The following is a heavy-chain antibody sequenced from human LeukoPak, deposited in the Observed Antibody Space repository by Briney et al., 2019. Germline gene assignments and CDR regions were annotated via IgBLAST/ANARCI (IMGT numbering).Heavy chain of an antibody. CDR3: ARTTGALPFDL. J-gene: IGHJ5*02. D-gene: IGHD7-27*01. Sequence: GGSLRLPCVASGFTFRSYWMSWVRQAPGKGLEWVANIKQDGSEKYYVDSVKGRFTIPRDNAENSVYLEMNSLRAEDTAVYHCARTTGALPFDLWGQGTLVTVSP. CDR2: IKQDGSEK. V-gene: IGHV3-7*01. CDR1: GFTFRSYW.